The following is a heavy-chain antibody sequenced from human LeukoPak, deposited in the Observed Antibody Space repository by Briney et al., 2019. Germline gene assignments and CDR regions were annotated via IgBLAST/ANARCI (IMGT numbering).Heavy chain of an antibody. Sequence: SETLSLTCTVSGGSISSGGYYWSWIRQHPGKGLEWIGYIYYSGSTYYNPSLKSRVTISVDTSKNQFSLKLSSVTAADTAVYYCARSGALRYFDQLRGGYYFDYRGQGTLVTVSS. J-gene: IGHJ4*02. CDR2: IYYSGST. CDR1: GGSISSGGYY. D-gene: IGHD3-9*01. CDR3: ARSGALRYFDQLRGGYYFDY. V-gene: IGHV4-31*03.